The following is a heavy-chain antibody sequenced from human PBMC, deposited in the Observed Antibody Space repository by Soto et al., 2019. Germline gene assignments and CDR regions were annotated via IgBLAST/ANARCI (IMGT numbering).Heavy chain of an antibody. Sequence: ASVKVSCKASGYTFTSYGISWVRQAPGQGLEWMGRISAYNGNTNYAQKLQGRVTMTTDTSTSTAYMELRSLRSDDTAVYYCARGYCSSTSCLSALFDYWGQGTLVTVS. V-gene: IGHV1-18*01. D-gene: IGHD2-2*01. J-gene: IGHJ4*02. CDR3: ARGYCSSTSCLSALFDY. CDR1: GYTFTSYG. CDR2: ISAYNGNT.